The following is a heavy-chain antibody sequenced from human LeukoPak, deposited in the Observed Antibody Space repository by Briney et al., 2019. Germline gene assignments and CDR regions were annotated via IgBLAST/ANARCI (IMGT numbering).Heavy chain of an antibody. CDR2: IYYSGST. D-gene: IGHD6-13*01. Sequence: SETLSLTCTVSGGSISDNNYNCVWIRQPPGNGLEWIGTIYYSGSTNYNPSLKSRVTMSVDTSKNQFSLKLSSVTAADTAVYYCARDLAAAVTFDYWGQGTLVTVSS. J-gene: IGHJ4*02. CDR3: ARDLAAAVTFDY. V-gene: IGHV4-39*07. CDR1: GGSISDNNYN.